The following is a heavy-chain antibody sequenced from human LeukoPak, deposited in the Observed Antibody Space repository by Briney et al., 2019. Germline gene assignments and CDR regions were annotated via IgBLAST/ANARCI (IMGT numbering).Heavy chain of an antibody. CDR3: AKANPTYYDILTGYYIPVPFDY. V-gene: IGHV3-7*01. CDR1: GFTISNSW. D-gene: IGHD3-9*01. Sequence: PGGSLRLSCAASGFTISNSWMAWVRQAPGKGLEWVATIKPDGSEKYYIDSVKGRLTISRDNAKNSLYLQMNSLGVEDTALYYCAKANPTYYDILTGYYIPVPFDYWGQGTLVTVSS. J-gene: IGHJ4*02. CDR2: IKPDGSEK.